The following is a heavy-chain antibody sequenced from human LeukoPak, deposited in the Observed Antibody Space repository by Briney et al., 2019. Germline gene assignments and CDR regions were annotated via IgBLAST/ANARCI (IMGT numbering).Heavy chain of an antibody. CDR3: ARSSIAAAGLNKFDY. CDR2: IIPIFGTA. Sequence: GASVKVSCKASGGTFSSYAISWVRQAPGQGLEWMGGIIPIFGTANYAQKFQGRVTITADKSTSTAYMELSSLRSEDTAVYYCARSSIAAAGLNKFDYWGQGTLVTVSS. J-gene: IGHJ4*02. V-gene: IGHV1-69*06. CDR1: GGTFSSYA. D-gene: IGHD6-13*01.